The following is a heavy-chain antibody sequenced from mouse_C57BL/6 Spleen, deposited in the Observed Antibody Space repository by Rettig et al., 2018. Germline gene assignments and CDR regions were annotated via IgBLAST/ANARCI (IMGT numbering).Heavy chain of an antibody. V-gene: IGHV1-75*01. CDR2: IFPGTGNT. CDR3: ARRYYGSSRWYFDV. Sequence: IGWIFPGTGNTYYNEKFKGKATVTVDKSSSTAYMLLSSLTSEDSAVYFCARRYYGSSRWYFDVWGTGTTVTVSS. D-gene: IGHD1-1*01. J-gene: IGHJ1*03.